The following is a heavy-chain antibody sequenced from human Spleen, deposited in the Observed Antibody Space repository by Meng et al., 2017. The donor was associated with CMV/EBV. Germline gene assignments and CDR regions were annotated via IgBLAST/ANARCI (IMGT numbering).Heavy chain of an antibody. CDR1: GGSISSYY. V-gene: IGHV4-59*01. J-gene: IGHJ6*02. CDR2: IYYSGTT. CDR3: ARDQRFGGMDV. Sequence: SETLSLTCTVSGGSISSYYWSWIRQPPGKGLEWIGYIYYSGTTNYNPSLKSRVTISVDTSKNQFSLKLNSVTAADTAVYFCARDQRFGGMDVWGLGTTVTVSS. D-gene: IGHD3-10*01.